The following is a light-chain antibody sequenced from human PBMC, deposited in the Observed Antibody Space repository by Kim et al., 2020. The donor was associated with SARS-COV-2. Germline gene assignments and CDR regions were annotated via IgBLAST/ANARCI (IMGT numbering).Light chain of an antibody. CDR1: QTIDRD. V-gene: IGKV3-15*01. J-gene: IGKJ1*01. Sequence: VMTQSPATLSVSLGDGATLSCRASQTIDRDLAWYQQKPGQPPRLLIYDSSTRAPGVPARFHGSGSGTDFTLTINSLQSEDLAVYYCQHYNEWPAWTCGRGTEREI. CDR2: DSS. CDR3: QHYNEWPAWT.